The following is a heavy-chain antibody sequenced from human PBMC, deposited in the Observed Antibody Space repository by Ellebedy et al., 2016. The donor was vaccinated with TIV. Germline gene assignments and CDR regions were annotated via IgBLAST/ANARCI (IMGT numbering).Heavy chain of an antibody. D-gene: IGHD2/OR15-2a*01. Sequence: AASVKVSCKASGYMFTGYYIYWVRQAPGQGLEWMGWINPNSGGSSSAQKFQGRVTMTRDTSINTAYMESSGLTSDDTAVYYCASPATCNTRCAPGPPYYYGMDVWGQGTTVTVSS. V-gene: IGHV1-2*02. CDR1: GYMFTGYY. CDR3: ASPATCNTRCAPGPPYYYGMDV. J-gene: IGHJ6*02. CDR2: INPNSGGS.